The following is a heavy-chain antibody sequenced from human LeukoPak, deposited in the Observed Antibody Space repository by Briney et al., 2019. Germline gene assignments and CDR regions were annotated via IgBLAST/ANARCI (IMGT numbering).Heavy chain of an antibody. CDR3: ARHGNGDYALNWFDP. CDR1: GGSISSYY. V-gene: IGHV4-59*08. J-gene: IGHJ5*02. CDR2: IYYSGST. D-gene: IGHD4-17*01. Sequence: SETQSLTCTVSGGSISSYYWSWIRQPPGKGLEWIGYIYYSGSTNYNPSLKSRVSISVDTSKNQFSLKLSSVTAADTAVYYCARHGNGDYALNWFDPWGQGTLVTVSS.